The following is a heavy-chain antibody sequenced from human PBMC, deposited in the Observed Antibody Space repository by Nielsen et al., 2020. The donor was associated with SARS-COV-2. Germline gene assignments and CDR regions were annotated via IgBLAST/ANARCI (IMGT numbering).Heavy chain of an antibody. Sequence: GESLKISCTASGFSFMTYNMHWVRQAPGKGLEWVAAILHYGGNVYHADSVKGRFTISRDNSRNTLYLQMNTLRPEDTAVYSCARDAYGDLIYGMDVWGQGTTVTVSS. CDR3: ARDAYGDLIYGMDV. J-gene: IGHJ6*02. CDR1: GFSFMTYN. CDR2: ILHYGGNV. V-gene: IGHV3-30*04. D-gene: IGHD4-17*01.